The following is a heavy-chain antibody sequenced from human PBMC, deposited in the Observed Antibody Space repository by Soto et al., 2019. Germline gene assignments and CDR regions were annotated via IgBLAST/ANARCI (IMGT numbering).Heavy chain of an antibody. CDR1: GFTYGAYG. CDR2: ISHDGSKK. V-gene: IGHV3-30*18. D-gene: IGHD3-3*01. J-gene: IGHJ6*02. Sequence: QVQLVESGGGVVQPGGSLRLACRASGFTYGAYGMHWVRQAPGKGLDWVALISHDGSKKPYADSVTGLFNVSRDNGKNPMALQMDSLRSDDSGVYYCVKEEIPISGSLAVWGQGTTV. CDR3: VKEEIPISGSLAV.